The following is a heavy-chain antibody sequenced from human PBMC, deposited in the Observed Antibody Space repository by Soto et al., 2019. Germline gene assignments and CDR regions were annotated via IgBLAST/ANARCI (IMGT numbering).Heavy chain of an antibody. D-gene: IGHD2-2*01. J-gene: IGHJ6*02. CDR1: GYTFTSYA. CDR2: INAGNGNT. CDR3: ARGGDIVVVPAAPWSYYYGMDV. V-gene: IGHV1-3*01. Sequence: ASVKVSCKASGYTFTSYAMHWVRQAPGQRLEWMGWINAGNGNTKYSQKFQGRVTITRDTSASTAYMELSSLRSEDTAVYYCARGGDIVVVPAAPWSYYYGMDVWGQGTTVTSP.